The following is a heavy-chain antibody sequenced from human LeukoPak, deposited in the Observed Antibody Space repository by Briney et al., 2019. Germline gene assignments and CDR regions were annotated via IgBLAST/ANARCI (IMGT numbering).Heavy chain of an antibody. J-gene: IGHJ5*02. CDR2: IKKDGSQK. V-gene: IGHV3-7*03. CDR3: ARVGWELLNLHFDP. Sequence: GGSLRLSRVGSVFTFSDKWMSWVRQAPGKGPEWVASIKKDGSQKYYVDSVKGRFTISRDNAQNSLYLQMSSLRVEDTAIYSCARVGWELLNLHFDPWGQGTLVTVSS. D-gene: IGHD1-26*01. CDR1: VFTFSDKW.